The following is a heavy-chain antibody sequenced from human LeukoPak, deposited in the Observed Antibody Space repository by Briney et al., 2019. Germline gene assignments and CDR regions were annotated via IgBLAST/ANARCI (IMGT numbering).Heavy chain of an antibody. V-gene: IGHV3-7*01. CDR3: ARDGTAPGVYFDY. CDR2: INQEGSEK. Sequence: GGSLRLSCAASGFTFSSHWMSWVRQTPGQGLEWVANINQEGSEKYYLDSVKGRFTISRDNAKNSLYLQVNSLRAEDTAVYYCARDGTAPGVYFDYWGQGTLVTVSS. D-gene: IGHD6-13*01. CDR1: GFTFSSHW. J-gene: IGHJ4*02.